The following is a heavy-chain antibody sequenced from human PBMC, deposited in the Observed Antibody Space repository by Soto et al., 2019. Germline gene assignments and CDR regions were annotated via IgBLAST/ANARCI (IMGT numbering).Heavy chain of an antibody. J-gene: IGHJ6*02. V-gene: IGHV5-51*01. Sequence: GESLKISCKGSGYRFTNYWIGWVRQMPGKGLEWMGIIYPDDSDTRYSPSFQGQVTISADKSISTAYLQWSSLKASDTAMYYCARFYCISTTCHYGLDVWGQGTTVTVSS. CDR3: ARFYCISTTCHYGLDV. CDR2: IYPDDSDT. CDR1: GYRFTNYW. D-gene: IGHD2-2*01.